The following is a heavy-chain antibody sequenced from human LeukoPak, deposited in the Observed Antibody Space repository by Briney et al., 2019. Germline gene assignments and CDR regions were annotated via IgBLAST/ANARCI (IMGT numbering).Heavy chain of an antibody. Sequence: PSETLSLTCAVSGYFIRSNYYWGWIRQPPGKGLEWIGNIFHDGSTYYNPSLKSRVTISVDTSKNQFSLRVTSVTAADTAVYYCARRGYCSSTSCYEYWFDPWGQGTLVTVSS. J-gene: IGHJ5*02. CDR3: ARRGYCSSTSCYEYWFDP. CDR2: IFHDGST. V-gene: IGHV4-38-2*01. CDR1: GYFIRSNYY. D-gene: IGHD2-2*01.